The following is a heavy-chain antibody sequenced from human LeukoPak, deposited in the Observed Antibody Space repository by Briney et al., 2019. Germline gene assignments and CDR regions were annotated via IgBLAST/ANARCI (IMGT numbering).Heavy chain of an antibody. CDR1: GGSISSYY. V-gene: IGHV4-59*01. J-gene: IGHJ2*01. CDR3: ARENHLHWYFDL. CDR2: IYYSGST. Sequence: SETLSLTCTVSGGSISSYYWSWIRQPPGKGLEWIGYIYYSGSTNYSPSLKSRVTISVDTSKNQFSLKLSSVTAADTAVYYCARENHLHWYFDLWGRGTLVTVSS. D-gene: IGHD1-14*01.